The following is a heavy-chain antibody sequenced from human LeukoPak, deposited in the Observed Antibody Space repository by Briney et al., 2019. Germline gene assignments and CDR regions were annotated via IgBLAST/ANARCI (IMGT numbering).Heavy chain of an antibody. V-gene: IGHV4-39*07. CDR2: INHSGST. CDR3: ARVQGIAVAGTFPPSSCYFDY. Sequence: SETLSLTCTVSGGSISSGDYYWSWIRQPPGKGLEWIGEINHSGSTNYNPSLKSRVTISVDTSKNQFSLKLSSVTAADTAVYYCARVQGIAVAGTFPPSSCYFDYWGQGTLVTVSS. D-gene: IGHD6-19*01. CDR1: GGSISSGDYY. J-gene: IGHJ4*02.